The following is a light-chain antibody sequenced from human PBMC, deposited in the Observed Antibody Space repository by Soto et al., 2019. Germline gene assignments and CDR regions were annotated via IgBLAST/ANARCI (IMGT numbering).Light chain of an antibody. V-gene: IGKV1-5*03. CDR3: HQYSRWQGT. J-gene: IGKJ1*01. Sequence: DIQLTQSPSTLSASVGDRVTITCRASQSIETWLAWYQQKPGKAPKLLIFKASNLESGVPSRFSGSGSETEFTLTISSLRPDDFATYYCHQYSRWQGTFGQGTKVEIK. CDR2: KAS. CDR1: QSIETW.